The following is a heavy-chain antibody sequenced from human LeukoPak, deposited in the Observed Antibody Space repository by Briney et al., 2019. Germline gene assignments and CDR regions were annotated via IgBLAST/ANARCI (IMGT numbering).Heavy chain of an antibody. CDR2: ISYDGSNK. D-gene: IGHD3-10*01. CDR1: GFTFSSYG. CDR3: VRQLVS. Sequence: PGGSLRLSCAASGFTFSSYGMHWVRQAPGKGLEWVAVISYDGSNKYYADSVKGRFTVSRDNSKNTLYLQMNSLRAEDTAVYYCVRQLVSWGQGTLVIVSS. V-gene: IGHV3-30*03. J-gene: IGHJ5*02.